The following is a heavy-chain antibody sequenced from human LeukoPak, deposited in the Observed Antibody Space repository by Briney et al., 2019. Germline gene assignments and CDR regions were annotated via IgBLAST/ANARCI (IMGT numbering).Heavy chain of an antibody. J-gene: IGHJ4*02. CDR3: ARDQESYDFWSGRHYFDY. D-gene: IGHD3-3*01. CDR2: IIPILGTA. CDR1: GGIFSGYT. V-gene: IGHV1-69*13. Sequence: SVKVSCKASGGIFSGYTISWVRQAPGQGLEWMGGIIPILGTAKYAQKFQGRITITADESTSTAYMELSSLRSEDTAVYYCARDQESYDFWSGRHYFDYWGQGTLVTVSS.